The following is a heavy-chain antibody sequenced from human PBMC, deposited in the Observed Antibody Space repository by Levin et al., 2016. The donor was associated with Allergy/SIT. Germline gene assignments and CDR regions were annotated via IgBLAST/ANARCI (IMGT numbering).Heavy chain of an antibody. CDR3: AKDLSWGSSWYSHLYYYGMDV. CDR1: GFTFDDYA. CDR2: ISWNSGSI. D-gene: IGHD6-13*01. Sequence: GGSLRLSCAASGFTFDDYAMHWVRQAPGKGLEWVSGISWNSGSIGYADSVKGRFTISRDNAKNSLYLQMNSLRAEDTALYYCAKDLSWGSSWYSHLYYYGMDVWGQGTTVTVSS. V-gene: IGHV3-9*01. J-gene: IGHJ6*02.